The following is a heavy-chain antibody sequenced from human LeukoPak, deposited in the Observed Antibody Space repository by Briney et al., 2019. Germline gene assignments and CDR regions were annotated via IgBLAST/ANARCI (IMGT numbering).Heavy chain of an antibody. CDR1: GGSISSYY. D-gene: IGHD2-15*01. CDR2: IYYSGST. Sequence: PSETLSLTCTVSGGSISSYYWTWIRQPPGKGLEWIGYIYYSGSTYYNPSLKSRVTISVDTSKNQFSLKLSSVTAADTAVYYCASLLLQTLFDYWGQGTLVTVSS. J-gene: IGHJ4*02. V-gene: IGHV4-59*06. CDR3: ASLLLQTLFDY.